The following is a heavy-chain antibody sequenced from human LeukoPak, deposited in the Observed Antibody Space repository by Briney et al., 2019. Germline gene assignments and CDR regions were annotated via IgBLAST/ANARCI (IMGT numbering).Heavy chain of an antibody. Sequence: PGGSLRLSCAASRFTVSSNYMSWVRQAPGKGLEWVSVIYSGGSTYYADSVKGRFTISRDNSKNTLYLQMNSLRAEDTAVYYCARAPHSPEGEYYFDYWGQGTLVTVSS. D-gene: IGHD1-14*01. CDR3: ARAPHSPEGEYYFDY. CDR1: RFTVSSNY. CDR2: IYSGGST. J-gene: IGHJ4*02. V-gene: IGHV3-66*01.